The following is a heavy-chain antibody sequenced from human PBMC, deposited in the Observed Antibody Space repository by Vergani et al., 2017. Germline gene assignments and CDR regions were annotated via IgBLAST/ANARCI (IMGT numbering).Heavy chain of an antibody. CDR1: GESIRSGSYY. D-gene: IGHD3-16*01. J-gene: IGHJ3*02. CDR3: ASSPATYYDYVWGSYAGAFDI. CDR2: IYYSGST. Sequence: QVKLQESGPGLLKPSQTLSLTCTVSGESIRSGSYYWSWIRQPPGKGLEWIGYIYYSGSTSYNPSLKSRVTISVDTSKNQFSLKLSSVTAADTAVYYCASSPATYYDYVWGSYAGAFDIWGQGTMVTVSS. V-gene: IGHV4-61*01.